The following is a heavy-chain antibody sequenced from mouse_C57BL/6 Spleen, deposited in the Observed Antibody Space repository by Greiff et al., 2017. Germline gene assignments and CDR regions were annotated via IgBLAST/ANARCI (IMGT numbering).Heavy chain of an antibody. CDR3: TRDGLNFDY. CDR1: GYTFTDYY. V-gene: IGHV1-76*01. J-gene: IGHJ2*01. CDR2: IYPGSGNT. Sequence: QVQLQQSGAELVRPGASVKLSCKASGYTFTDYYINWVKQRPGQGLEWIARIYPGSGNTYYNEKFKGKAKLTAEKSSSTAYMQLSSLTSEDSAVYFCTRDGLNFDYRGQGTTLTVSA. D-gene: IGHD1-2*01.